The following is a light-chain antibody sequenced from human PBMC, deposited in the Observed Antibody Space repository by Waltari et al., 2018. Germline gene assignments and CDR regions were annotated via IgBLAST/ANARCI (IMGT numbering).Light chain of an antibody. CDR1: QSLLHSNGYNY. CDR3: MQPLQTPWT. Sequence: DIVLTQSPLSLPVTPEEPASISCRSSQSLLHSNGYNYLDWYLQKPGQSPQVLIYLGSNRASGVPDRFSGSGSGTDFTLRISRVEAEDVGVYYCMQPLQTPWTFGQGTKVEIK. CDR2: LGS. V-gene: IGKV2-28*01. J-gene: IGKJ1*01.